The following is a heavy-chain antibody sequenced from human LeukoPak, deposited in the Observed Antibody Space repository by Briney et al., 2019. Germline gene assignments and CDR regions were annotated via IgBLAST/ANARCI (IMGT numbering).Heavy chain of an antibody. CDR3: AREWDGGFDY. D-gene: IGHD1-26*01. J-gene: IGHJ4*02. CDR1: GFTFSSYS. CDR2: ISSSSSYK. Sequence: PGGSLRLSCAASGFTFSSYSMNWVRQAPGKGLEWVSFISSSSSYKYYADPVKGRFTISRDNAKNSLYLQMNSLRAEDTAVYYCAREWDGGFDYWGQGTLVTVSS. V-gene: IGHV3-21*01.